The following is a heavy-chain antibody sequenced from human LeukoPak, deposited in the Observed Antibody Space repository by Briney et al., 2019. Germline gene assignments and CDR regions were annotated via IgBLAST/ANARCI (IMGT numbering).Heavy chain of an antibody. CDR1: GDSISSSSYY. D-gene: IGHD2-21*02. J-gene: IGHJ6*02. V-gene: IGHV4-39*01. CDR2: IYYIGST. CDR3: ARHPQRSLGVTTSGPYYYGMDV. Sequence: SETLSLTCTVSGDSISSSSYYWGWIRQPPGKGLEWIGTIYYIGSTYYNPSLKSRLTISLDTSKNQLSLKLNSVTAADTAVYYCARHPQRSLGVTTSGPYYYGMDVWGQGTTVTVSS.